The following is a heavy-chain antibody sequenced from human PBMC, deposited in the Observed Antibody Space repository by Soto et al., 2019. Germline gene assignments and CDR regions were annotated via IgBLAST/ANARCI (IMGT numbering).Heavy chain of an antibody. Sequence: EVQLVESGGGLVKPGGSLRLSCAASGFTFSNAWMNWVRQAPGKGLEWVGRIKSKTDGGTTDYAAPVKGRFTISRDDSKNTLYLQMNSLKTEDTAVYYCTTPSYGYPFYYGMDVWGQGTTVTVSS. V-gene: IGHV3-15*07. D-gene: IGHD5-18*01. CDR3: TTPSYGYPFYYGMDV. CDR1: GFTFSNAW. CDR2: IKSKTDGGTT. J-gene: IGHJ6*02.